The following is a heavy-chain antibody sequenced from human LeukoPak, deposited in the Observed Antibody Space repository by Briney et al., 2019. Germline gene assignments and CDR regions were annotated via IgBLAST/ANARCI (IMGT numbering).Heavy chain of an antibody. CDR3: ARGFCGGDCYSRYYYYYYMDV. D-gene: IGHD2-21*02. J-gene: IGHJ6*03. Sequence: GGSLRLSCAGTGFTFNDYYMAWVRQAPGKGLEWLSYISPVGNTKYYADSVKGRFTISRDNAKKSLYLQMNSLRAEDTAVYYCARGFCGGDCYSRYYYYYYMDVWGKGTTVTVSS. CDR2: ISPVGNTK. V-gene: IGHV3-11*01. CDR1: GFTFNDYY.